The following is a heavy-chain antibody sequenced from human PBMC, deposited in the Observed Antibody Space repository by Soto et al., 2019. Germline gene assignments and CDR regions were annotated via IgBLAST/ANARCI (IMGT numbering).Heavy chain of an antibody. CDR3: ARGSSNWAYYFDF. CDR1: GFTFSSYS. CDR2: ITSSGTTV. Sequence: EVHLVEFGGGLVQPGGSLRLSCAASGFTFSSYSLNWVRQAPGKGLEWVSYITSSGTTVYYADSVRGRFTISRDNAKNSLYLQMNSLRDDDTAVYYCARGSSNWAYYFDFWGQGTLVTVSS. V-gene: IGHV3-48*02. J-gene: IGHJ4*02. D-gene: IGHD6-13*01.